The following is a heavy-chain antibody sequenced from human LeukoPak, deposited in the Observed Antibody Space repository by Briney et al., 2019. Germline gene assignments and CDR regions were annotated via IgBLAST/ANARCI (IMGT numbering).Heavy chain of an antibody. D-gene: IGHD6-13*01. Sequence: GGSLRLSCAASGFTFSSYGMHWVRQAPGKGLEWVAVISYDESNKYYADSVKGRFTISRDNSKNTLYLQMNSLRAEDTAVYYCANSVIAAAGFDAFDIWGQGTMVTVSS. J-gene: IGHJ3*02. CDR1: GFTFSSYG. CDR2: ISYDESNK. CDR3: ANSVIAAAGFDAFDI. V-gene: IGHV3-30*18.